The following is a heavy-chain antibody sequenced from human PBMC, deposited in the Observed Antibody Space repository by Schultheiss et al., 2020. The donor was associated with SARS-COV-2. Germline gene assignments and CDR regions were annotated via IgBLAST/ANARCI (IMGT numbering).Heavy chain of an antibody. CDR2: IYYSGST. J-gene: IGHJ4*02. V-gene: IGHV4-39*01. CDR3: ARHEGGSTGDVSGY. Sequence: SETLSLTCTVSGGSISSYYWSWIRQPPGKGLEWIGSIYYSGSTYYNPSLKSRVTISVDTSKNQFSLKLSSVTAADTAVYYCARHEGGSTGDVSGYWGQGTLVTVSS. D-gene: IGHD7-27*01. CDR1: GGSISSYY.